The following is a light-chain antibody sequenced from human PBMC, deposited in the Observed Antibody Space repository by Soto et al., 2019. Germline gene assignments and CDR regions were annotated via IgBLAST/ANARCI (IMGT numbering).Light chain of an antibody. CDR2: DAS. J-gene: IGKJ1*01. CDR3: QQRSNWPA. CDR1: QSVSSY. V-gene: IGKV3-11*01. Sequence: EIVLTQSPATLSLSPGERATLSCRASQSVSSYLAWYQQKPGQAPRLLIYDASSRATGIPARCSGSGSGTDFTLTISSLEPEDFAVYYCQQRSNWPAFGHGTKVEIK.